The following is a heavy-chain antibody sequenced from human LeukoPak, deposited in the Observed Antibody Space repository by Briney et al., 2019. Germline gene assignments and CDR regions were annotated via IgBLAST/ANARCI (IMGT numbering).Heavy chain of an antibody. Sequence: PGGSLRLSCAASGFTFSSYWMHWVRQAPGKGLVWVSRINSDGRSTNYADSVRGGFTISRDNDKKTLYLQMNSLRAEDTAVYYCARLTYYYDSSGYGSTDDYWGQGTLVTVSS. CDR2: INSDGRST. CDR1: GFTFSSYW. J-gene: IGHJ4*02. CDR3: ARLTYYYDSSGYGSTDDY. V-gene: IGHV3-74*01. D-gene: IGHD3-22*01.